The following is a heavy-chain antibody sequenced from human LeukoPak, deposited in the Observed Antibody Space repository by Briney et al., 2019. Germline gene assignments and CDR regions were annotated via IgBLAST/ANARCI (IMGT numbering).Heavy chain of an antibody. CDR3: AKEDNDFWSGYYTPGLDY. J-gene: IGHJ4*02. Sequence: SGGSLRLSCAASGFTFTTYSVNWVRQAPGKGLEWVSYISGGSSTMNYADSVKGRFTISRDNAKNSLYLQMNSLRAEDTAVYYCAKEDNDFWSGYYTPGLDYWGQGTLVTVSS. CDR1: GFTFTTYS. CDR2: ISGGSSTM. V-gene: IGHV3-48*01. D-gene: IGHD3-3*01.